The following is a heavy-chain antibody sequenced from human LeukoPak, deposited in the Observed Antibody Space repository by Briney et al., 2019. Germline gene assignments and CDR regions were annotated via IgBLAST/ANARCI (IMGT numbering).Heavy chain of an antibody. CDR2: INPNSGGT. Sequence: ASVKVSCKASGYTFTGYYMHWVRQAPGQGLEWMGWINPNSGGTNYAQKFQGRVTIIRDTSASTAYMELSSLRSEDTAVYYCARVPLHDDSGHYYPHWGQGTLVTVSS. CDR1: GYTFTGYY. V-gene: IGHV1-2*02. CDR3: ARVPLHDDSGHYYPH. J-gene: IGHJ1*01. D-gene: IGHD3-22*01.